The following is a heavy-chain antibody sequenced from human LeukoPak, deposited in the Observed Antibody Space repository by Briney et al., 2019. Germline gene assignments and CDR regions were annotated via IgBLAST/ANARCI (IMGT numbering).Heavy chain of an antibody. CDR3: ARAIFSSGWYLVDY. Sequence: EGSLRLSCAASGFAFNSYSMNWVRQAPGKGLEWVSSISTSISYIYYADSVKGRFTISRDNAKNSLYLQMNSLRAEDTAVYYCARAIFSSGWYLVDYWGQGTLVTVSS. J-gene: IGHJ4*02. CDR1: GFAFNSYS. V-gene: IGHV3-21*01. D-gene: IGHD6-19*01. CDR2: ISTSISYI.